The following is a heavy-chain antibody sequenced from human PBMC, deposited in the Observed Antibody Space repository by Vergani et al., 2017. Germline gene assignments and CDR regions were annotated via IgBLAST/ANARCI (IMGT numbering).Heavy chain of an antibody. Sequence: QAQLQQWGAGLLKPSETLSLTCAIYGGSFNDYWWTWISQPPGKGLEWIGEIRHDGITHYSPSLKSRVTISIDTSTHQFSLNLRSVTAADTAVYYCAREGYCTNGVCFTLFDVWGQGALVTVSS. D-gene: IGHD2-8*01. CDR1: GGSFNDYW. CDR3: AREGYCTNGVCFTLFDV. J-gene: IGHJ4*02. CDR2: IRHDGIT. V-gene: IGHV4-34*01.